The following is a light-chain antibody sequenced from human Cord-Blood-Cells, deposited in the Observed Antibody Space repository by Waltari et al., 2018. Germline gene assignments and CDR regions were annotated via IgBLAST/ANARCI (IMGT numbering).Light chain of an antibody. CDR2: RHN. Sequence: QSVLTQPPSASGTPGQRVTISCSGRSSNIGSNYVYWYQQLPGTAPKLLIYRHNQRPSGVPDRFSGSKSGTSASLAISGLRSEDEADYYCAAWDDSLRVFGTGTKVTVL. J-gene: IGLJ1*01. V-gene: IGLV1-47*01. CDR3: AAWDDSLRV. CDR1: SSNIGSNY.